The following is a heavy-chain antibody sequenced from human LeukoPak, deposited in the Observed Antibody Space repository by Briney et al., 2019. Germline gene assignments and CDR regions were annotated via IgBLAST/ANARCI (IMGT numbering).Heavy chain of an antibody. D-gene: IGHD2-21*01. Sequence: SETLSLTCTVSGVSISSSNSYWGWIRQPPGKGLEWIGSIYYSGNTYYNASLKSQVSISIDTSKNQFSLRLTSVTAADTAVYYCARFYQFRIDPWGQGTLVTVSS. CDR3: ARFYQFRIDP. CDR1: GVSISSSNSY. V-gene: IGHV4-39*01. J-gene: IGHJ5*02. CDR2: IYYSGNT.